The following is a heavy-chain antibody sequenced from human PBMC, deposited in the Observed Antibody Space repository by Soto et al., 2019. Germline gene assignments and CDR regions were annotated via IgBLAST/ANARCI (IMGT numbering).Heavy chain of an antibody. CDR2: INPSGGST. CDR3: ARALDNRMVRGHSTRYAFDI. CDR1: GYTFTSYY. J-gene: IGHJ3*02. Sequence: ASVKVSCKASGYTFTSYYMHWVRQAPGQGLEWMGIINPSGGSTSYAQKFQGRVTMTRDTSTSTVYMELSSLRSEDTAVYYCARALDNRMVRGHSTRYAFDIWGQGTMVTVSS. D-gene: IGHD3-10*01. V-gene: IGHV1-46*01.